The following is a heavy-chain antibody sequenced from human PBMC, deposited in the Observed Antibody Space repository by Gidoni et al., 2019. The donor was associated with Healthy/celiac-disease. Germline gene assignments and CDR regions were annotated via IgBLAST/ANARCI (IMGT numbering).Heavy chain of an antibody. J-gene: IGHJ4*02. D-gene: IGHD3-3*01. V-gene: IGHV4-39*01. CDR2: IYYSGST. CDR3: ARHVRDYDFWSGFDY. Sequence: QLQLQESGPGLVKPSETLSLTCTVSGGSISSSSYYWGWIRQPPGKGLEWIGSIYYSGSTYYNPSLKSRVTISVDTSKNQFSLKLSSGTAADTAVYYCARHVRDYDFWSGFDYWGQGTLVTVSS. CDR1: GGSISSSSYY.